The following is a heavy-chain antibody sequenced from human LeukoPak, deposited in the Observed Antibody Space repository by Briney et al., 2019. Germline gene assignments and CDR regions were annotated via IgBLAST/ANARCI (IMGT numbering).Heavy chain of an antibody. Sequence: GSLRLSCVASGFTFSKNWMHWVRQAPGKGLVWVSRIQGDGSNTNYADSVKGRFSISRDNAKNTVYLQMNSLRAEDTAVYYCAREFDVVVPAYYGMDVWGQGTTVTVSS. CDR1: GFTFSKNW. J-gene: IGHJ6*02. CDR2: IQGDGSNT. V-gene: IGHV3-74*01. D-gene: IGHD2-2*01. CDR3: AREFDVVVPAYYGMDV.